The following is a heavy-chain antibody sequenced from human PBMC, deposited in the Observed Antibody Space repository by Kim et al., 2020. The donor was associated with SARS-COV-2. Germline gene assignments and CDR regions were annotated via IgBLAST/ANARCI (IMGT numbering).Heavy chain of an antibody. Sequence: SETLSLTCTVSGGSISNYYCSWIRQPPGKGLEWIGYIYYSGSTNYNPSLKSRVAISVDTSKNQFSLNLTSVTAADTAVYYCAGAYCGGDCYGIAEYFQHWGQGTLVTVSS. CDR3: AGAYCGGDCYGIAEYFQH. CDR2: IYYSGST. J-gene: IGHJ1*01. V-gene: IGHV4-59*01. CDR1: GGSISNYY. D-gene: IGHD2-21*02.